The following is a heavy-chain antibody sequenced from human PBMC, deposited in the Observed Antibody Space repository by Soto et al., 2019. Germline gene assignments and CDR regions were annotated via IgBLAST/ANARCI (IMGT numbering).Heavy chain of an antibody. CDR3: AHRDSTGTTTYFDS. CDR2: IYWDGES. J-gene: IGHJ4*02. D-gene: IGHD1-1*01. V-gene: IGHV2-5*02. CDR1: GFSFTTTRMG. Sequence: QITLKEAGPPLVKPTETLTLTGTFSGFSFTTTRMGVGWTRQPPGKPLEWLAIIYWDGESRYNPLLRRRLTLTEDTSKNQVVLKMTNMDPKDWATYSFAHRDSTGTTTYFDSWGQGIPVTVAS.